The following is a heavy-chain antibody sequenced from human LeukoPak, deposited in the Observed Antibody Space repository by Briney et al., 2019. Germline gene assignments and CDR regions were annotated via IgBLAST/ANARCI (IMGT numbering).Heavy chain of an antibody. D-gene: IGHD3-10*01. CDR1: GGSISSYY. V-gene: IGHV4-59*01. CDR3: ARTITMVRGVILPDWFDP. Sequence: SETLSLTCTVSGGSISSYYWSWIRQPPGKGLEWIGYIYYSGSTNYNPSLESRVTISVDTSKNQFSLKLSSVTAADTAVYYCARTITMVRGVILPDWFDPWGQGTLVTVSS. J-gene: IGHJ5*02. CDR2: IYYSGST.